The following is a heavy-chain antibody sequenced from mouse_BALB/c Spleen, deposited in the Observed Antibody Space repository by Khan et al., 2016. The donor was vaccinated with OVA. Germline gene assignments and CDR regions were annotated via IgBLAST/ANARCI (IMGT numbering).Heavy chain of an antibody. CDR2: INPSTGYT. CDR1: GYTFINYW. J-gene: IGHJ2*01. Sequence: QVRLQQSGAELAKPGASVKMSCKASGYTFINYWILWVKQRPGQGLEWIGYINPSTGYTEYNQNFKDKATLTADKSSSTAYMQLSSLTSEDSAVYYCARRGLRWDFDYWGKGTTLTVCS. V-gene: IGHV1-7*01. D-gene: IGHD1-1*01. CDR3: ARRGLRWDFDY.